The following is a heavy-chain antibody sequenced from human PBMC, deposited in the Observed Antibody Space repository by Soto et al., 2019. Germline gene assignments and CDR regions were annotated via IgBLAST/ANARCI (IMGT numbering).Heavy chain of an antibody. CDR1: GFTFSSYA. J-gene: IGHJ3*02. Sequence: EVQILESGGGLVQPGGSLRLSCAASGFTFSSYAMYWVRQAPGKGLAWVSGISDSGTGTYYADSVKGRFTISRDNSKNTVYLQMKSLRAEGTAVYYCAKDHTVVIRDAFDIWGQGTMVNVSS. CDR3: AKDHTVVIRDAFDI. V-gene: IGHV3-23*01. CDR2: ISDSGTGT. D-gene: IGHD3-22*01.